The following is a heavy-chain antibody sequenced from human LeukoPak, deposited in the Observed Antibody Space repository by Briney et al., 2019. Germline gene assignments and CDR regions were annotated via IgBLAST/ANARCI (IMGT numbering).Heavy chain of an antibody. J-gene: IGHJ4*02. Sequence: ASVKVSCKASGYIFTTYYMNWVRQATGQGLEWMGIINPSSGSTSYAQKFQGRVTMTRDTSISTAYMELSRLRSDDTAVYYCARESRRDYFDYWGQGTLVTVSS. CDR2: INPSSGST. CDR3: ARESRRDYFDY. CDR1: GYIFTTYY. V-gene: IGHV1-46*01.